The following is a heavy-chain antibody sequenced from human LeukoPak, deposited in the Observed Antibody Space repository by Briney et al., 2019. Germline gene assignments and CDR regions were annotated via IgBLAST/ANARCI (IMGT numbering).Heavy chain of an antibody. D-gene: IGHD2-15*01. Sequence: ASVKVSCKASGYTFTSYDINWVRQAPGQGLEWMGWINPNSGGTNYAQKFQGRVTMTRDTSISTAYMELSRLRSDDTAVYYCVSGYCSGDSCYYFDYWGQGTLVTVSS. CDR3: VSGYCSGDSCYYFDY. CDR1: GYTFTSYD. V-gene: IGHV1-2*02. CDR2: INPNSGGT. J-gene: IGHJ4*02.